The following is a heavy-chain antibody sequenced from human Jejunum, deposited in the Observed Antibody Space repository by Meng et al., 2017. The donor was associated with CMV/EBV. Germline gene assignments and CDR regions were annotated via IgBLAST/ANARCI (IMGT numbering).Heavy chain of an antibody. CDR2: ISGIGGST. V-gene: IGHV3-23*01. Sequence: FGFTFTSYAMSWVRQAPGKGLEWVSGISGIGGSTYYANSVKGRFTISRDISKNTLYLEMNSLKAEDTAVYFCATDRLSSGYYNDYWGQGTLVTVSS. CDR3: ATDRLSSGYYNDY. J-gene: IGHJ4*02. CDR1: GFTFTSYA. D-gene: IGHD3-22*01.